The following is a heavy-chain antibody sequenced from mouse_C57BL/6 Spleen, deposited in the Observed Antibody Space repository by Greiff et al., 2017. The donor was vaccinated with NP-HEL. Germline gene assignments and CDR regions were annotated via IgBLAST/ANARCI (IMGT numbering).Heavy chain of an antibody. CDR1: GYAFSSSW. V-gene: IGHV1-82*01. J-gene: IGHJ1*03. CDR3: ANNWYFDV. Sequence: VQLQQSGPELVKPGASVKISCKASGYAFSSSWMNWVKQRPGKGLEWIGRIYPGDGDTNYNGKFKGKATLTADKSSSTAYMQLSSLTSEDSAVYFCANNWYFDVWGTGTTVTVSS. CDR2: IYPGDGDT.